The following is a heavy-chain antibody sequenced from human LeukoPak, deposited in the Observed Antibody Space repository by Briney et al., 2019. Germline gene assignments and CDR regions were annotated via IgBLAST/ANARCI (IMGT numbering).Heavy chain of an antibody. CDR2: IGSGSQNI. Sequence: EGSLRLSCAASGFTFSRYWMNWVRQAPGKGLGWASYIGSGSQNIYYADSVKGRFSISRDNAKKTLFLQMNSLRAEDTAVYYCARDLGYSGYVMSYGGQGTLVTVSS. CDR1: GFTFSRYW. J-gene: IGHJ4*01. D-gene: IGHD5-12*01. V-gene: IGHV3-48*01. CDR3: ARDLGYSGYVMSY.